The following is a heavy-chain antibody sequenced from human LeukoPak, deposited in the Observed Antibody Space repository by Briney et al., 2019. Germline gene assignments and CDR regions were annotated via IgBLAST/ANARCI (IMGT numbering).Heavy chain of an antibody. Sequence: PSETLSLTCTVSGDSITNSAYYWGWIRQPPGKGLEWIGTTFYVGSPYYNPSLRSRVTISADTSKNQISLKVASVTAADTAVYYCARDLGAARRGFDYWGQGILVTVSS. D-gene: IGHD6-6*01. CDR1: GDSITNSAYY. V-gene: IGHV4-39*07. J-gene: IGHJ4*02. CDR3: ARDLGAARRGFDY. CDR2: TFYVGSP.